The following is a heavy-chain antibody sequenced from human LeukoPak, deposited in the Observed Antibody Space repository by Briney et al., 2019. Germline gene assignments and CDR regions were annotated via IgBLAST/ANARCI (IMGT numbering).Heavy chain of an antibody. CDR3: VRRDTAMVPGIDY. J-gene: IGHJ4*02. V-gene: IGHV1-18*04. CDR1: GYTFPRYG. CDR2: ISAYNGNT. Sequence: ASVKVSCKASGYTFPRYGISWVRQAPGQGLEWIGSISAYNGNTNYAQKLQGRVTMTTDRSTSTAYMELRSLRSDDTAVYYCVRRDTAMVPGIDYWGQGTLVTVSS. D-gene: IGHD5-18*01.